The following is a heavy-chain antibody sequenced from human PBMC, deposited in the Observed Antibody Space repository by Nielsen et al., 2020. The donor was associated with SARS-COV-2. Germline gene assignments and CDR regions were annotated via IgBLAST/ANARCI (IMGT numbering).Heavy chain of an antibody. J-gene: IGHJ4*01. CDR1: GFTFNSYA. D-gene: IGHD2-2*01. CDR3: AKAAGVLVTAAKRYFDY. CDR2: IGAGGVSR. Sequence: GESLKISCAASGFTFNSYAMNWVRQAPGKGLEWVSNIGAGGVSRDYADSVKGRFTISRDNSKNTLYLQMNSLRAEDTAKYYCAKAAGVLVTAAKRYFDYWGQGTLVTVSS. V-gene: IGHV3-23*01.